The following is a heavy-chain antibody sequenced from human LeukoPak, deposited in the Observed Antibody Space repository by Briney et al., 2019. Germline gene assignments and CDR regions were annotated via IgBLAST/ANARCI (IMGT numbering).Heavy chain of an antibody. V-gene: IGHV4-34*01. CDR2: INHSGST. J-gene: IGHJ3*02. CDR3: ARGDWGSVAAFDI. Sequence: PSETLSLTCAVCGGSFSGYYWSWIRQPPGKGLEWIGEINHSGSTNYNPSLKSRVTISVDTSKNQFSLRLSSVTAADTAVYYCARGDWGSVAAFDIWGQGTMVTVSS. D-gene: IGHD7-27*01. CDR1: GGSFSGYY.